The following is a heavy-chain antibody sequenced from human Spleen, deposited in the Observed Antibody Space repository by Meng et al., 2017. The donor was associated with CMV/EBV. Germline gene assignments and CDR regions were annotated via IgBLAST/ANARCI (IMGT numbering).Heavy chain of an antibody. CDR1: ISSSSSY. CDR3: ARQSHTMIVVVTNWFDP. J-gene: IGHJ5*02. CDR2: IYYSGST. V-gene: IGHV4-39*01. D-gene: IGHD3-22*01. Sequence: ISSSSSYWGWIRQPPGKGLEWIGSIYYSGSTYYNPSLKSRVTISVDTSKNQFSLKLSSVTAADTAVYYCARQSHTMIVVVTNWFDPWGQGTLVTVSS.